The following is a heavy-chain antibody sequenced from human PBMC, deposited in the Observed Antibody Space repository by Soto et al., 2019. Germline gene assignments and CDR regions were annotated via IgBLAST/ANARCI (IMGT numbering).Heavy chain of an antibody. CDR3: AAGDSSVTGDY. Sequence: QVQLVQSGAEVKKPGSSVKVSCKASGATLSTHGISWVRQAPGQGLEWMGGTIPIIGTTDYAEKFQGRVKITADESTTTSYMELSSLRPDDTAVYYCAAGDSSVTGDYWGQGTLVTVSS. V-gene: IGHV1-69*01. CDR2: TIPIIGTT. D-gene: IGHD6-19*01. J-gene: IGHJ4*02. CDR1: GATLSTHG.